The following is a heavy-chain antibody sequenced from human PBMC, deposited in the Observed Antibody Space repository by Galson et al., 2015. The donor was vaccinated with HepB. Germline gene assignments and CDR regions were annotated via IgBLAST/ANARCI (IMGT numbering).Heavy chain of an antibody. CDR3: ARDPYGSGSYYNWFDP. V-gene: IGHV1-69*13. Sequence: SVKVSCKASGGTFSSYAISWVRQAPGQGLEWMGGIIPIFGTANYAQKFQGRVTITADESTSTAYMELSSLRSEDTAVYYCARDPYGSGSYYNWFDPWGQGTLVTVSS. CDR2: IIPIFGTA. CDR1: GGTFSSYA. D-gene: IGHD3-10*01. J-gene: IGHJ5*02.